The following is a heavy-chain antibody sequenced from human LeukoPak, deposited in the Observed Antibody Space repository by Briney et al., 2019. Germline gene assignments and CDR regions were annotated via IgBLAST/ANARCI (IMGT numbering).Heavy chain of an antibody. Sequence: SETLSLTCTVSGGSIRTYYWSWIRQPGRRGLAGIGRIYISGRTNYNPSLQSRVTMSVDTSRNQFSLKLRSVTAADTAVYYCAREASDTAMATYYFDYWGQGTLVTVSS. V-gene: IGHV4-4*07. J-gene: IGHJ4*02. D-gene: IGHD5-18*01. CDR1: GGSIRTYY. CDR2: IYISGRT. CDR3: AREASDTAMATYYFDY.